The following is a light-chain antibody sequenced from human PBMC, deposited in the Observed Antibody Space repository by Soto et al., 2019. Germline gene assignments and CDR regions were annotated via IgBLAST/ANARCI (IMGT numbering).Light chain of an antibody. CDR1: QSVSSY. CDR2: DAS. CDR3: QRRSNWPIFT. Sequence: EIVLTQSPATLSLSPGERATLSCRAGQSVSSYLAWYQQKPGQAPRLLIYDASNRATGIPARFSGSGSGTDFTLTISSLEPEDFAVYYRQRRSNWPIFTFGPGTKVDIK. J-gene: IGKJ3*01. V-gene: IGKV3-11*01.